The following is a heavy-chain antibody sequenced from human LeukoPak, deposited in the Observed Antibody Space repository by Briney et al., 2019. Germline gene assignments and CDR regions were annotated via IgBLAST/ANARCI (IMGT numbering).Heavy chain of an antibody. Sequence: GGSLRLSCAGSGFTFSSYGMHWVRQAPGKGLEWVGVISYDGTKKYYADSVKGRFTISRDNSKNTLYLQMNSLRAEDTAVYYCARVFLYFDYWGQGTLVTVSS. V-gene: IGHV3-30*03. CDR2: ISYDGTKK. CDR1: GFTFSSYG. CDR3: ARVFLYFDY. J-gene: IGHJ4*02.